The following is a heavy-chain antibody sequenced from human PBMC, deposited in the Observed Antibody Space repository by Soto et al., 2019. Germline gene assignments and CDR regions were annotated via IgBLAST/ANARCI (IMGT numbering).Heavy chain of an antibody. D-gene: IGHD6-25*01. V-gene: IGHV4-31*03. Sequence: QVQLQESGPGLVKPSQTLSLTCTVSGGSISSGGYYWSWIRQHPGKGLEWIVYIYHSGSTYYNPSLKSRVTISVDTSKNQFSLKVSSVTAADPAVYYCAREAAGILNWFDPWGQGTLVTVSS. CDR1: GGSISSGGYY. CDR3: AREAAGILNWFDP. J-gene: IGHJ5*02. CDR2: IYHSGST.